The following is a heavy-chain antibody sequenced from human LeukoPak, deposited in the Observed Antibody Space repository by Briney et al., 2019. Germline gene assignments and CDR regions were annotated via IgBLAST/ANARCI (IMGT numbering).Heavy chain of an antibody. V-gene: IGHV3-23*01. CDR3: ARVSCSGGSCQSYYYYYYGMDV. CDR2: ISGSGGST. D-gene: IGHD2-15*01. J-gene: IGHJ6*02. CDR1: GFAFSSYA. Sequence: PGGSLRLSCAASGFAFSSYAMSWVRQAPGKGLEWVSAISGSGGSTYYADSVKGRFTISRDNSKNTLFLQMNSLRLEDTAVYYCARVSCSGGSCQSYYYYYYGMDVWGQGTTVTVSS.